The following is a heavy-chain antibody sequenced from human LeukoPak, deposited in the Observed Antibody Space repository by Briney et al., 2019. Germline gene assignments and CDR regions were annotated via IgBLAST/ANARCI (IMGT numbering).Heavy chain of an antibody. CDR2: IYYSGST. CDR1: GASISSYY. J-gene: IGHJ4*02. Sequence: PSETLSLTCTVSGASISSYYWSWIRQPPGKGLEWIGYIYYSGSTNYNPSLKSRVTISVDTSKNQFSLKLSSVTAADTAVYYCARASYDSSGIWGQGTLVTVSS. D-gene: IGHD3-22*01. V-gene: IGHV4-59*12. CDR3: ARASYDSSGI.